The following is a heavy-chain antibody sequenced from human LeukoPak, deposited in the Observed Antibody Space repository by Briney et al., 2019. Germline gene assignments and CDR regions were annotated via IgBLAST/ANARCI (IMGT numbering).Heavy chain of an antibody. CDR3: ARFGTTGTLDY. CDR2: IYHSGST. J-gene: IGHJ4*02. Sequence: PSETLSLTCTVSGYSISSGYYWGWIRQPPGKGLEWIGSIYHSGSTYYNPSLKSRVTISVDTSKNQFSLKLSSVTAADTAVYYCARFGTTGTLDYWGQGTLVTASS. CDR1: GYSISSGYY. D-gene: IGHD1-1*01. V-gene: IGHV4-38-2*02.